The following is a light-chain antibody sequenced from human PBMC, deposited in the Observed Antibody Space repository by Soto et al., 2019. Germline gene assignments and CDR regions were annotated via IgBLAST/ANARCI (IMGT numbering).Light chain of an antibody. Sequence: EIVLTQSPGTLSLSPGERATLSCRASQSVFNNHIGWYQQKPGQAPRRLIFGASFRATGIPARFSGSGSGTEFTLTISSLQSEDFAVYYCQQYNNWWTFGQGTRVDIK. CDR1: QSVFNN. CDR2: GAS. V-gene: IGKV3-15*01. CDR3: QQYNNWWT. J-gene: IGKJ1*01.